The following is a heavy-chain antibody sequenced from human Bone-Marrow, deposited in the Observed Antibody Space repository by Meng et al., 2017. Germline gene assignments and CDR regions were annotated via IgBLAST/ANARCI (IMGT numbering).Heavy chain of an antibody. D-gene: IGHD3-10*01. CDR3: AKVVRLLWLGVDY. CDR2: ISGSGGST. CDR1: GFTFSSYA. V-gene: IGHV3-23*01. Sequence: GVLKISCAASGFTFSSYAMSWVRQAPGKGLEWVSAISGSGGSTYYADSVKDRFTISRDNSKNTLYLQVNSLRAEDTAVYYCAKVVRLLWLGVDYWGQGTLVTVSS. J-gene: IGHJ4*02.